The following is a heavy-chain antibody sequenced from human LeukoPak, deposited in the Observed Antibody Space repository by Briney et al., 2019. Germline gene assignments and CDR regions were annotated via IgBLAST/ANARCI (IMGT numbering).Heavy chain of an antibody. CDR3: ARNNIGFDY. Sequence: ASVKVSCTASGYTFTSYDITWVRQAPGQGLEWMGWMNPNSGNRGFAQKFQGRVTMTRNTSINTAYMELSGLRSEDTAVYYCARNNIGFDYWGQGTLVTVSS. J-gene: IGHJ4*02. V-gene: IGHV1-8*01. CDR1: GYTFTSYD. CDR2: MNPNSGNR. D-gene: IGHD1/OR15-1a*01.